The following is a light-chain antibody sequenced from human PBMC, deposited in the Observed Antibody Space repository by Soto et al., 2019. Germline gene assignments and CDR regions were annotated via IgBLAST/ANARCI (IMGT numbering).Light chain of an antibody. CDR2: ATS. CDR1: QSVSRDY. J-gene: IGKJ4*01. CDR3: QQYGSLPLT. V-gene: IGKV3-20*01. Sequence: VVLTQSPGTLSLTPGEGATLSCRASQSVSRDYLVWYQHKPGQAPSLLIYATSTRATGIPDRFSASGSGTDFSLTISRLEPEDFAVYYCQQYGSLPLTFGGGTKVEIK.